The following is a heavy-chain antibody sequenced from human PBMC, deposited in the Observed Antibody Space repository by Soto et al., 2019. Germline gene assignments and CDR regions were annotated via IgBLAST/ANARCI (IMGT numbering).Heavy chain of an antibody. Sequence: GASVKVSCKASGYTFTSYAMHWVRQAPGQRLEWMGWINAGNGNTKYSQKFQGRVTITRDTSASTAYMELSSLRSEDTAVYYCARDNEVIFGVVMGGPFDYWGQGTLVTVSS. CDR2: INAGNGNT. CDR3: ARDNEVIFGVVMGGPFDY. V-gene: IGHV1-3*01. J-gene: IGHJ4*02. CDR1: GYTFTSYA. D-gene: IGHD3-3*01.